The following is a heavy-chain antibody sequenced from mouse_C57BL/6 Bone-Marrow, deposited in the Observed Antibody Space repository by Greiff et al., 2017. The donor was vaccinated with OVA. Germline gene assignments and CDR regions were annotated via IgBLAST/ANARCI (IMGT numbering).Heavy chain of an antibody. CDR2: IYPGNSDT. Sequence: EVKVVESGTVLARPGASVKMSCKTSGYTFTSYWMHWVKQRPGQGLEWIGAIYPGNSDTSYNQKFKGKAKLTAVTSASTAYMELSSLTNEDSAVYYCTRSPYYGNYHWYFDVWGTGTTVTVSS. CDR3: TRSPYYGNYHWYFDV. D-gene: IGHD2-10*01. CDR1: GYTFTSYW. V-gene: IGHV1-5*01. J-gene: IGHJ1*03.